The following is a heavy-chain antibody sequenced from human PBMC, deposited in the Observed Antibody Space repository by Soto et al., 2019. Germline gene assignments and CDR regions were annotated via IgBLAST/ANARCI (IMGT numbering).Heavy chain of an antibody. J-gene: IGHJ4*02. V-gene: IGHV1-8*01. Sequence: ASVKVSWKASGYGFTSLYINWVRQTAGQGLEWMGWMQPSTGRTGYAQKFQGRVTMTRDTSINTAYMELTTLTSDDTAFYYCARGVSAGVDYWGQGTLVTVSS. D-gene: IGHD1-26*01. CDR1: GYGFTSLY. CDR2: MQPSTGRT. CDR3: ARGVSAGVDY.